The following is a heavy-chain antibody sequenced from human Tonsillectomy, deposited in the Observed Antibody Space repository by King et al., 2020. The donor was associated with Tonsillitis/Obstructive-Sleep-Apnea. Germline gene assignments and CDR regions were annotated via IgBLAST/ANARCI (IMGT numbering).Heavy chain of an antibody. Sequence: VQLVESGGGLVQPGGSLRLSCAASGFTFSSYWMHWVRHAPGKGLVWVSRINSDGSSTSYAASVKGRFTISRDNAKNTLYLQMNSLRAEETAVYYCARVGRGYCSSTSCYIAFDIWGQGTMVTVSS. CDR3: ARVGRGYCSSTSCYIAFDI. CDR1: GFTFSSYW. V-gene: IGHV3-74*01. D-gene: IGHD2-2*02. J-gene: IGHJ3*02. CDR2: INSDGSST.